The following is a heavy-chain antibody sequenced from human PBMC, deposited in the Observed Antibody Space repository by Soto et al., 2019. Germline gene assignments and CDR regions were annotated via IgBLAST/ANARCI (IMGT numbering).Heavy chain of an antibody. J-gene: IGHJ4*02. CDR3: ARVAYRWNGKDY. V-gene: IGHV3-7*04. D-gene: IGHD1-1*01. CDR2: IKPDGSEK. Sequence: EVQLVESGGGLVQRGGSRRLSCAASGFPLATYWMTWVRQAPGKGLEWVANIKPDGSEKTYLDSVKGRFTISRDDAENSLLLQMNSLRAEDTGVYYCARVAYRWNGKDYWGRGTLVTVSS. CDR1: GFPLATYW.